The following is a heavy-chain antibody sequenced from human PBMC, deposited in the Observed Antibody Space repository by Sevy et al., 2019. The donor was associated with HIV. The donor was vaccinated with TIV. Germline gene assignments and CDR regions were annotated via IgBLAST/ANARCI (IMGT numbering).Heavy chain of an antibody. CDR3: ATTKDYYDSSGYPFDY. Sequence: ASVKVSCKVSGRTLTQLSIHWVRQAPGKGLEWMGTFDPEDDEKIYAQKFQGRVTMTEDTSTDTEYMELSRLRSEDTAVYYCATTKDYYDSSGYPFDYWGQGTLLTVSS. V-gene: IGHV1-24*01. J-gene: IGHJ4*02. D-gene: IGHD5-12*01. CDR2: FDPEDDEK. CDR1: GRTLTQLS.